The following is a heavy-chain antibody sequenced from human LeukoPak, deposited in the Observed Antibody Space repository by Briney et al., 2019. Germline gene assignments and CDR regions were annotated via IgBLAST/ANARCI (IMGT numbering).Heavy chain of an antibody. D-gene: IGHD6-13*01. Sequence: SETLSLTCAVYGGSFSGYYWSWIRQPPGKGLEWIGEINHSGSTNYNPSLKSRVTISVDTSKNQFSLKVSSVTAADTAVYYCARAYTSSCRWFDPWGRGTLVTVSS. CDR2: INHSGST. V-gene: IGHV4-34*09. CDR1: GGSFSGYY. J-gene: IGHJ5*02. CDR3: ARAYTSSCRWFDP.